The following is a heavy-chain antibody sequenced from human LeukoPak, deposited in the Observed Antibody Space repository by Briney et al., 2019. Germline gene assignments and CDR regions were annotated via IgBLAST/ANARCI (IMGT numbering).Heavy chain of an antibody. V-gene: IGHV1-2*02. CDR2: INPNSGGT. J-gene: IGHJ6*03. D-gene: IGHD3-16*01. Sequence: ASVKVSCKASGYTFTGCYMHWVRQAPGQGLEWMGWINPNSGGTNYAQKFQGRVTMTRDTSISTAYMELSRLRSDDTAVYYCAREGAARSPYYYYYYMDVWGKGTTVTVSS. CDR1: GYTFTGCY. CDR3: AREGAARSPYYYYYYMDV.